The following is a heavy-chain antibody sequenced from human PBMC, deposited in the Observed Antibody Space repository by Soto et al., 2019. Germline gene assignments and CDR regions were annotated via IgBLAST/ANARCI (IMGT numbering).Heavy chain of an antibody. J-gene: IGHJ4*02. V-gene: IGHV1-18*04. Sequence: ASVKVSCKASGYTFTSYGISWVRQAPGQGLEWMGWISAYNGNTNYAQKLQGRVTMTTDTSTSTAYMELRSLRSDDKAVYYCARDSNYDYVWGSYRSTTPIDYWGQGTLVTVSS. D-gene: IGHD3-16*02. CDR3: ARDSNYDYVWGSYRSTTPIDY. CDR1: GYTFTSYG. CDR2: ISAYNGNT.